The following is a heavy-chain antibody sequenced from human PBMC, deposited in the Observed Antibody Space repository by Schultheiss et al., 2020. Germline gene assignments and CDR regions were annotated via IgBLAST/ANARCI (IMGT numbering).Heavy chain of an antibody. D-gene: IGHD6-19*01. V-gene: IGHV4-59*12. J-gene: IGHJ4*02. CDR3: ACGGGSGWSPFNY. CDR1: GGSISSYY. Sequence: SETLSLTCTVSGGSISSYYWSWIRQPPGKGLEWIGYIYYSGSTNYNPSLKSRVTISVDTSKNQFSLKLSSVTAADTAVYYCACGGGSGWSPFNYWGQGTLVTVSS. CDR2: IYYSGST.